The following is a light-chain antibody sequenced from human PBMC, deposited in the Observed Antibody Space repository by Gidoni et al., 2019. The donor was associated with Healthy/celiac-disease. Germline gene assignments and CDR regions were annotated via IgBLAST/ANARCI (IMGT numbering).Light chain of an antibody. Sequence: QSVLTQPPSASGTPGQRVTISCSGSSSNIGSNYVYWYQQLPGTAPKLLIYGNNQRPSVVPDLFSGSKAGTSASLAISGLRSEDEADYYCAAWDDSLSGWVFGGGTKLTVL. J-gene: IGLJ3*02. V-gene: IGLV1-47*01. CDR1: SSNIGSNY. CDR3: AAWDDSLSGWV. CDR2: GNN.